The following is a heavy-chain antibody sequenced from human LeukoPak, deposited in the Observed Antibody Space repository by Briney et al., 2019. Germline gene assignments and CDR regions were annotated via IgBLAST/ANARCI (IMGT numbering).Heavy chain of an antibody. Sequence: SGTLSLTCTVSGVSISSSNSYWGCIRQPPGKWLGWIGSIYYSGNTYYNASLKSQVSISIDTSKNQFSLRLTSVTAADTAVYYCARQTGSGLFILPGGQGTLVTVSS. D-gene: IGHD3/OR15-3a*01. V-gene: IGHV4-39*01. CDR2: IYYSGNT. CDR1: GVSISSSNSY. J-gene: IGHJ4*02. CDR3: ARQTGSGLFILP.